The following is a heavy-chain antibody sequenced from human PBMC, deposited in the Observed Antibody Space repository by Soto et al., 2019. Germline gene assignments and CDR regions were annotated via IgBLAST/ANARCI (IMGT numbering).Heavy chain of an antibody. Sequence: ASVKVSCKASGYTFTSYDINWVRQATGQGLEWMGWMNPNSGNTGYAQKFQGRVTMTRNTSISTAYMELSSLRSEDTAVYYCARGRGGPFYGGYVGRNYGMDVWGQGTTVTVSS. CDR2: MNPNSGNT. J-gene: IGHJ6*02. CDR3: ARGRGGPFYGGYVGRNYGMDV. V-gene: IGHV1-8*01. CDR1: GYTFTSYD. D-gene: IGHD4-17*01.